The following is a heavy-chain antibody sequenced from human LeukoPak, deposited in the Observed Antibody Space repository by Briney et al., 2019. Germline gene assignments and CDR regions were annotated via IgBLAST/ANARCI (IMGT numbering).Heavy chain of an antibody. J-gene: IGHJ3*02. D-gene: IGHD3-3*01. CDR1: GYSFTSYW. V-gene: IGHV5-51*01. CDR2: IYPGDSDT. CDR3: ARLSYITIFGVVIKRNDAFDI. Sequence: ESLKISCKGSGYSFTSYWIGWVRQMPGKGLEWMGIIYPGDSDTRYSPSFQGQVTISADKSISTAYLQWSSLKASDTAMYYCARLSYITIFGVVIKRNDAFDIWGQGTMVTVFS.